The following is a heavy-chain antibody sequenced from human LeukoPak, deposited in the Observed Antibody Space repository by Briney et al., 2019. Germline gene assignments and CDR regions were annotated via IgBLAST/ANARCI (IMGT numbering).Heavy chain of an antibody. Sequence: GGSLRLSCAASGFTFSSYGMSWVRQAPGKGLEWVSAISGSGGSTYYADSVKGRFTISRDNSKNTLYLQMNSLRAEDTAVYYCAKDAIGGLVLRYFDWCNWFDPWGQGTLVTVSS. CDR3: AKDAIGGLVLRYFDWCNWFDP. J-gene: IGHJ5*02. CDR1: GFTFSSYG. CDR2: ISGSGGST. V-gene: IGHV3-23*01. D-gene: IGHD3-9*01.